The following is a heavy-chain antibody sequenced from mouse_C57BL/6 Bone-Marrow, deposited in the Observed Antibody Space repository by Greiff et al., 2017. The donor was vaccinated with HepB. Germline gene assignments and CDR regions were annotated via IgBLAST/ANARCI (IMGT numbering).Heavy chain of an antibody. CDR1: GYTFTSYW. D-gene: IGHD1-1*01. V-gene: IGHV1-50*01. Sequence: QVQLKQPGAELVKPGASVKLSCKASGYTFTSYWMQWVKQRPGQGLEWIGEIDPSDSYTNYNQKFKGKATLTVDTSSSTAYMQLSSLTSEDSAVYYCALFYEGFAYWGQGTLVTVSA. CDR2: IDPSDSYT. CDR3: ALFYEGFAY. J-gene: IGHJ3*01.